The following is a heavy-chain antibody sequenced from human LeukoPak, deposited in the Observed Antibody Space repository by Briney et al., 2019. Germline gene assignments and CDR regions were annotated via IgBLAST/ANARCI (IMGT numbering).Heavy chain of an antibody. CDR3: ARDPTEDFDY. J-gene: IGHJ4*02. CDR1: GFTFSSYA. CDR2: ITASGGNT. Sequence: GGSLRLSCAASGFTFSSYAMGWVRQAPGKGLEWVSAITASGGNTYYADSVKGRFTISRDNAKNSLYLQMNSLRAEDTAVYYCARDPTEDFDYWGQGTLVTVSS. V-gene: IGHV3-23*01. D-gene: IGHD1-1*01.